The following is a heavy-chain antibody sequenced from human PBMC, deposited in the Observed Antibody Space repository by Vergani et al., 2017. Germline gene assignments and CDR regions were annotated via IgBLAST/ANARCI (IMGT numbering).Heavy chain of an antibody. D-gene: IGHD6-19*01. CDR3: AKDLIPAIAVAGFLGY. J-gene: IGHJ4*02. CDR2: ISGSGGST. V-gene: IGHV3-23*04. CDR1: GFTFSSYA. Sequence: EVQMVESGGGLVKPGGSLRLSCVASGFTFSSYAMSWVRQAPGKGLEWVSAISGSGGSTYYADSVKGRFTISRDNSKNTLYLQMNSLRAEDTAVYYCAKDLIPAIAVAGFLGYWGQGTLVTVSS.